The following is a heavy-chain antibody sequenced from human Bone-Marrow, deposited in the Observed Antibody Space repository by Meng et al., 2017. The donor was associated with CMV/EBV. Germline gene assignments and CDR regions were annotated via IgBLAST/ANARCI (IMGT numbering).Heavy chain of an antibody. CDR3: ARDLAGYSSPTCFDY. CDR2: IRYDGSNK. D-gene: IGHD6-13*01. CDR1: GFTFSSYG. Sequence: GESLKISCAASGFTFSSYGMHWVRQAPGKGLEWVAFIRYDGSNKYYADSVKGRFTISRDNAKNSLYLQMNSLRAEDTAVYYCARDLAGYSSPTCFDYWGQGTLVTVSS. J-gene: IGHJ4*02. V-gene: IGHV3-30*02.